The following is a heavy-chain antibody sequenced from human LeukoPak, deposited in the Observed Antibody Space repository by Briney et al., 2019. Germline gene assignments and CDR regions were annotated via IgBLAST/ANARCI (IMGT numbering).Heavy chain of an antibody. Sequence: GGSLRLSCAASGFIVSNNYMSWVRQAPGKGLEWVSVIYSGGSTYYADSVKGRFSISRDISKNTLYLQMNSLRAEDTAVYYCARGYGDYNLLPGYWGQGTLVTVSS. CDR3: ARGYGDYNLLPGY. CDR2: IYSGGST. V-gene: IGHV3-53*01. J-gene: IGHJ4*02. D-gene: IGHD4-17*01. CDR1: GFIVSNNY.